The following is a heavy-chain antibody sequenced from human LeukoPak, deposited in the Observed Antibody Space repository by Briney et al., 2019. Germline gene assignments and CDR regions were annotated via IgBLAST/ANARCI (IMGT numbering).Heavy chain of an antibody. Sequence: TGGSLRLSCAASGFTFSGSAMHWVRQASGKGLEWVGRIRSKANSYATAYAASVKGRFTISRDDSKNTAYLHMNSLKTEDTAVYYCTRHGRDDAFDIWGQGTMVTVSS. CDR3: TRHGRDDAFDI. V-gene: IGHV3-73*01. CDR2: IRSKANSYAT. CDR1: GFTFSGSA. J-gene: IGHJ3*02.